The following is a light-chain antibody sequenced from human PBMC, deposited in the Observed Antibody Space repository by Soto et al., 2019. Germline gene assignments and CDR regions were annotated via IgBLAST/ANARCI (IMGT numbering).Light chain of an antibody. CDR2: DVS. CDR1: SSDVGGYNY. CDR3: RSYTSSFVV. V-gene: IGLV2-14*01. J-gene: IGLJ2*01. Sequence: QSALTQPASVSGSPGQSITISCTGTSSDVGGYNYVSWYQQHPGKAPKLMIYDVSNRPSGVSNRFSGSKSGNTASLTISLLQAEDEADYYCRSYTSSFVVFGGGTKLTVL.